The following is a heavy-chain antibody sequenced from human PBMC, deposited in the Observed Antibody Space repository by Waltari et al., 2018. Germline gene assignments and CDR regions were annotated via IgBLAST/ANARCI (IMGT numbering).Heavy chain of an antibody. CDR1: GYTFTDYY. Sequence: QVRLLQSGAEVKKPGASVKVSCKASGYTFTDYYIHWVRQAPGQGLEWVGWINPDSAGTNYAEKFQGRVAMPRTTSTSTAYMELSRLRSDDTAVYYCSRRPIDSIKPRLDYWGQRSLVTVYS. D-gene: IGHD4-4*01. CDR2: INPDSAGT. J-gene: IGHJ4*02. V-gene: IGHV1-2*02. CDR3: SRRPIDSIKPRLDY.